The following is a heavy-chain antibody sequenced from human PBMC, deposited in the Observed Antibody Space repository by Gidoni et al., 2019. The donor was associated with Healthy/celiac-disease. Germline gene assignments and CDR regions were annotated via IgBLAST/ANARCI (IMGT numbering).Heavy chain of an antibody. CDR1: GFSLSNARMG. D-gene: IGHD4-17*01. J-gene: IGHJ6*02. Sequence: QVTLKESGPVLVKPTETLTLTCTVSGFSLSNARMGVSWIRQPPGKALEWLAHIFSNDEKSYSTSLKSRLTISKDTSKSQVVLTMTNMDPVDTATYYCARRDERYGDYGYYYYGMDVWGQGTTVTVSS. V-gene: IGHV2-26*01. CDR3: ARRDERYGDYGYYYYGMDV. CDR2: IFSNDEK.